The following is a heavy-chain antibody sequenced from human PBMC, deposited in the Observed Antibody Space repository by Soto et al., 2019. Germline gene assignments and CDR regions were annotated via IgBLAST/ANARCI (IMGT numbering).Heavy chain of an antibody. V-gene: IGHV3-11*01. D-gene: IGHD4-17*01. J-gene: IGHJ4*02. Sequence: RRLSCATSGFTFSDYYMSWIRQAPGKGLEWVSYIGTRGNTKYYADSVRGRFTISRDNAKNSLYLQMNSLRADDTAVYYCARDGTEYYGEYYDYWGQGIPVTVSS. CDR2: IGTRGNTK. CDR3: ARDGTEYYGEYYDY. CDR1: GFTFSDYY.